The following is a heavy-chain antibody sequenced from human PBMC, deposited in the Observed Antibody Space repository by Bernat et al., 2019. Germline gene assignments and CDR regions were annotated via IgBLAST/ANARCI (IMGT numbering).Heavy chain of an antibody. Sequence: EVQLVESGGGLVKPGGSLRLSCAASGFTFSSYSMNWVRQAPGKGLEWVSSISSSSSYIYYADSVKGRFTISRDNAKNSLYLQLNSLRAEDTAVYYCARALNPYTAANYYYYYGMDVWGQGTTVTVSS. D-gene: IGHD2-2*02. CDR3: ARALNPYTAANYYYYYGMDV. CDR2: ISSSSSYI. CDR1: GFTFSSYS. V-gene: IGHV3-21*01. J-gene: IGHJ6*02.